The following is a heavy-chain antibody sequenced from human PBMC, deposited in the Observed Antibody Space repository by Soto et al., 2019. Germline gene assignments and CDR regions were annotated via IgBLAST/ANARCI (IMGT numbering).Heavy chain of an antibody. CDR1: GYTFTGYA. CDR3: ARAVAVPADFDY. CDR2: INAGNGNT. J-gene: IGHJ4*02. D-gene: IGHD6-19*01. V-gene: IGHV1-3*05. Sequence: QVQLVQSGAEEKKPGASVKVSCKASGYTFTGYAMHWVRQAPGQRLEWMGWINAGNGNTKYSQKFQGRVTITRDTCASAAYMELSSLSSEDTAVYYCARAVAVPADFDYWGQGTLVTVSS.